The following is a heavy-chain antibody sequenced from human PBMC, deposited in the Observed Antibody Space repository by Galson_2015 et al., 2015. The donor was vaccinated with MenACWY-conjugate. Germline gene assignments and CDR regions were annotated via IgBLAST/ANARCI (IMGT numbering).Heavy chain of an antibody. D-gene: IGHD3-10*01. CDR2: IYPADSDT. V-gene: IGHV5-51*03. CDR3: ATTTMVGNVDY. CDR1: GYSFSDYW. J-gene: IGHJ4*02. Sequence: QSGAEVKKPGDSLKISCKASGYSFSDYWIGWVRQMPGEGLEWMGIIYPADSDTRYSPSFQGQVTISADKSIRAAYLQWSSLKASDTAMYFCATTTMVGNVDYWGQGTLVTVSS.